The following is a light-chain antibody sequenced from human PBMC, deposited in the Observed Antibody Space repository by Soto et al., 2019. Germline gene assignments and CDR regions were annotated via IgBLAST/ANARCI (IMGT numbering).Light chain of an antibody. CDR1: SSDIGGYNY. CDR2: DVT. CDR3: CSYAGTYSL. Sequence: QSALTQPRSVSGSPGQSVTISCTGTSSDIGGYNYVSWYQQHPGKAPKLMIYDVTERPSGVPDRFSGSKSGNTASLAISGLQAEEEADYYCCSYAGTYSLFGGGTKLTVL. J-gene: IGLJ2*01. V-gene: IGLV2-11*01.